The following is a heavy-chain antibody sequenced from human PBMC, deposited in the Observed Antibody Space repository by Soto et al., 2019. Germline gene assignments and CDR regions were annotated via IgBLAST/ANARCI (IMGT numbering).Heavy chain of an antibody. V-gene: IGHV3-23*01. CDR2: VSGSGGNT. CDR1: GFTFSTYA. Sequence: VQLLESGGGLLQPGGSLRLSCAASGFTFSTYAMTWVRQAPGKGPEWVSSVSGSGGNTLYADSVKGRFTISRDNSKNSLYLQMNSLRAGDTAVYYCAKGRAPSGWYPPYYYGMAVGGQGTTVIVSS. D-gene: IGHD6-19*01. CDR3: AKGRAPSGWYPPYYYGMAV. J-gene: IGHJ6*02.